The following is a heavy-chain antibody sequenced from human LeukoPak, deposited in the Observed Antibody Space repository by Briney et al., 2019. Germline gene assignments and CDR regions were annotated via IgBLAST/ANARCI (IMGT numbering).Heavy chain of an antibody. CDR2: INPNSGGT. CDR3: ARDLMVAAAGLDAFDI. Sequence: ASVKVSCKASGYTFTGYYMHWVRQAPGQGLEWMGWINPNSGGTNYAQKFQGRVTMTRDTSISTAYMELSRLRSDDTAVYYCARDLMVAAAGLDAFDIWGQGTMVTVSS. J-gene: IGHJ3*02. V-gene: IGHV1-2*02. D-gene: IGHD6-13*01. CDR1: GYTFTGYY.